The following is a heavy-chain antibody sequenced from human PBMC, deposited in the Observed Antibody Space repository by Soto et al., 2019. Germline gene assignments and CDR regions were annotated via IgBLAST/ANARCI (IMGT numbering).Heavy chain of an antibody. CDR3: ARDPVYCISTSCRGNYYYYGMDV. D-gene: IGHD2-2*01. Sequence: ASVKVSCKASGYTFTSYGISWVRQAPGQGLEWMGWISAYNGSTSYAQKFQGRVTMTRDTSTSTVYMELSSLRSDDTAVYYCARDPVYCISTSCRGNYYYYGMDVWGQGTTVTVSS. V-gene: IGHV1-18*01. CDR1: GYTFTSYG. CDR2: ISAYNGST. J-gene: IGHJ6*02.